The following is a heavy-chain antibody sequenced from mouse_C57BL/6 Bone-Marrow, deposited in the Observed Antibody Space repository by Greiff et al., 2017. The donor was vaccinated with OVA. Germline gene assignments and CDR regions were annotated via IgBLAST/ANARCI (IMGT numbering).Heavy chain of an antibody. V-gene: IGHV1-63*01. D-gene: IGHD1-1*01. CDR3: ARKVYYYGSSGYFDV. Sequence: QVQLQQSGAELVRPGTSVKMSCKASGYTFTNYWIGWAKQRPGHGLEWIGDIYPGGGYTNYNEKFKGKATLTADKSSSTAYMQFSSLTSEDSAIYYCARKVYYYGSSGYFDVWGTGTTVTVSS. CDR2: IYPGGGYT. J-gene: IGHJ1*03. CDR1: GYTFTNYW.